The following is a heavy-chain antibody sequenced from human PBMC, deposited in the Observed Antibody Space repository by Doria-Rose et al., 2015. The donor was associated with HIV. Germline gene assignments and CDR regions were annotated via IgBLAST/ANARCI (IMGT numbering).Heavy chain of an antibody. J-gene: IGHJ4*02. V-gene: IGHV4-34*01. CDR2: INHSGSP. CDR3: ARAGPEYYFDS. Sequence: QQWGAGLLKPSETLSLTCAVYGGSFRGYYWNWIRQPPGKGLEWIGEINHSGSPNYNPSLKSRVTMSVDTSRKQFSLKLNSVTAADTAVYYCARAGPEYYFDSWGQGTLVTVSS. CDR1: GGSFRGYY.